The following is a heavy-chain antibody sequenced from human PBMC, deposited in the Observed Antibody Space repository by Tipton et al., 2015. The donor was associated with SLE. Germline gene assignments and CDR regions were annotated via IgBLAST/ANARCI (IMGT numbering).Heavy chain of an antibody. V-gene: IGHV4-59*11. CDR3: ARGLEENVSAERWFDP. CDR1: GDSTSSHY. J-gene: IGHJ5*02. D-gene: IGHD1-1*01. CDR2: IYSSGII. Sequence: TLSLTCTVSGDSTSSHYWSWFRQPPGKRLEWIGYIYSSGIIRYSSSLRSRATISEDTSKNQFSLQLRSVTAADTAVYYCARGLEENVSAERWFDPWGQGTLVTVSS.